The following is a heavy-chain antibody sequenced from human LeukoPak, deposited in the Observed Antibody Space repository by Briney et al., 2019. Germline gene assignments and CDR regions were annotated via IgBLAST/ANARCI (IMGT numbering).Heavy chain of an antibody. V-gene: IGHV4-59*12. CDR1: GGSISSYY. CDR3: ARRMTTIDPFDY. D-gene: IGHD4-11*01. J-gene: IGHJ4*02. Sequence: SETLSLTCTVSGGSISSYYWSWIRQPPGKGLEWIGHIYYSEDTNYSPSLESRVTMSVDTSMNQFSLKLSSVTAADTAVYYCARRMTTIDPFDYWGQGTLVTVSS. CDR2: IYYSEDT.